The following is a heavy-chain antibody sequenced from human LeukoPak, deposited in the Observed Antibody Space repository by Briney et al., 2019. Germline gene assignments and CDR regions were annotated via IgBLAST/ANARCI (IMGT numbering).Heavy chain of an antibody. CDR1: GFTFSSYA. J-gene: IGHJ4*02. CDR2: ISGSGGST. Sequence: GGSLRLSCAASGFTFSSYAMSWVRQAPGKGLEWVSAISGSGGSTYYADSVKGRFTISRDNSKNSLYLQMNSLRAEDTAVYYCAREESGYSSSWYGGKVYRGQGTLVTVSS. V-gene: IGHV3-23*01. CDR3: AREESGYSSSWYGGKVY. D-gene: IGHD6-13*01.